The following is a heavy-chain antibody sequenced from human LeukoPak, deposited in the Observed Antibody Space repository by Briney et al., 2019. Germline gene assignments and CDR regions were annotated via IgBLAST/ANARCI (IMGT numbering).Heavy chain of an antibody. CDR2: INPSSGGT. J-gene: IGHJ6*02. CDR1: GYTFTGYY. V-gene: IGHV1-2*02. CDR3: ARDLGPYHYYGVDV. Sequence: GASVKVSCKASGYTFTGYYMHWVRQAPGQGLEWMGWINPSSGGTNYAQKFQGRVTMTRDTSISTAYMELSRLRSDDTAVYYCARDLGPYHYYGVDVWGQGTTVTVSS.